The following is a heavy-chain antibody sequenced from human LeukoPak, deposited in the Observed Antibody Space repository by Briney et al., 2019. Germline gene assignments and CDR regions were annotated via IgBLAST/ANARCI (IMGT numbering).Heavy chain of an antibody. D-gene: IGHD4-17*01. CDR3: AKWGNYGEYDY. J-gene: IGHJ4*02. Sequence: GGSLRLSCAASGFTFTSYAMSWVRQAPGKGLEWVSGFSASGVGTYYADSVKGRFTISRDNSKNTLYLQMNSLRAEDTAVYYCAKWGNYGEYDYWGQGSLVTVSS. V-gene: IGHV3-23*01. CDR1: GFTFTSYA. CDR2: FSASGVGT.